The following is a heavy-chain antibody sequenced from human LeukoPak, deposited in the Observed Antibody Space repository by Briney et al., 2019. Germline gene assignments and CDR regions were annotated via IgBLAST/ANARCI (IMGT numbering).Heavy chain of an antibody. CDR3: ARIPYPPYYYDSSGYYYVAFDI. CDR2: IYYSGST. J-gene: IGHJ3*02. V-gene: IGHV4-39*07. D-gene: IGHD3-22*01. CDR1: GGSISSSSYY. Sequence: SETLSLTCSVSGGSISSSSYYWGWIRQPPGKGLEWIGSIYYSGSTYYNPSLKSRVTISVDKSKNQFSLKLSSVTAADTAVYYCARIPYPPYYYDSSGYYYVAFDIWGQGTMVTVSS.